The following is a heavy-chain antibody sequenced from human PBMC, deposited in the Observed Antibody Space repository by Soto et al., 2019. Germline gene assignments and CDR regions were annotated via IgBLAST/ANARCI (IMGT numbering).Heavy chain of an antibody. CDR2: ISSNGGST. CDR1: GFTFSSYA. Sequence: GSLSLSCSASGFTFSSYAMHWVRQAPGKGLEYVSAISSNGGSTYYADSVKGRFTISRDNSKNTLYLQMSSLRAEDTAVYYCVKDRYSSSFGYFQHWGQGTLVTVSS. CDR3: VKDRYSSSFGYFQH. J-gene: IGHJ1*01. D-gene: IGHD6-13*01. V-gene: IGHV3-64D*06.